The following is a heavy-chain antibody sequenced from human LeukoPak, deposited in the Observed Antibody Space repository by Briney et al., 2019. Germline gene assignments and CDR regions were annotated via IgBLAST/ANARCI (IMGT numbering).Heavy chain of an antibody. D-gene: IGHD6-19*01. CDR1: GYSISSNNW. CDR3: ARNQAVAANRGAFDI. Sequence: SETLSLTCAVSGYSISSNNWWAWIRPPPGKGLEWIGYIYYSGNTYYNPYNPSLKSRVTMSVDTSKNQFSLKLDSVTEIDTAMYYCARNQAVAANRGAFDIWGQGTMVTVSS. V-gene: IGHV4-28*01. J-gene: IGHJ3*02. CDR2: IYYSGNT.